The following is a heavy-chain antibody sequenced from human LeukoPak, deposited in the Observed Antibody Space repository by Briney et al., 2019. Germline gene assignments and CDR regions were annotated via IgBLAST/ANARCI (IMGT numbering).Heavy chain of an antibody. J-gene: IGHJ4*02. Sequence: SETLPLTCTVSGGSISSSSYYWGWIRQPPGKGLEWIGSIYYSGSTYYNPSLKSRVTISVDTSKNQFSLKLSSVTAADTAVYYCARTHNWNYVRDWGQGTLVTVSS. D-gene: IGHD1-7*01. CDR2: IYYSGST. CDR3: ARTHNWNYVRD. CDR1: GGSISSSSYY. V-gene: IGHV4-39*07.